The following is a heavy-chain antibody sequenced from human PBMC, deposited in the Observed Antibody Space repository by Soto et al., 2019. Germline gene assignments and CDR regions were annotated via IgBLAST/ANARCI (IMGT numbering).Heavy chain of an antibody. J-gene: IGHJ4*02. CDR1: GYTFTSYG. Sequence: QVHLVQSGAEVKKPGASVKVSCKASGYTFTSYGITWVRQAPGQGLEWMGWISAHNGNTDYAQKLQGRVIVARDTSTSTGYMELRSLISDDTAVYYWAGGRYGDYWGQGALVTVSS. D-gene: IGHD1-1*01. CDR3: AGGRYGDY. CDR2: ISAHNGNT. V-gene: IGHV1-18*01.